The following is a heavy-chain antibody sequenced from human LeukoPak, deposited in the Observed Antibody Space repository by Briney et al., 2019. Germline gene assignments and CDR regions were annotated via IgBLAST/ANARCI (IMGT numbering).Heavy chain of an antibody. CDR3: ARVSLGYCRSTSCYLYNWFDP. Sequence: ASVKVSCKASGYTFTSYGISWVRQAPGQGLEWMGWISAYNGNTNYAQKLQGRVTMTTDTSTSTAYMELRSLRSDDTAVYYCARVSLGYCRSTSCYLYNWFDPWGQGTLVTVSS. D-gene: IGHD2-2*01. J-gene: IGHJ5*02. CDR2: ISAYNGNT. V-gene: IGHV1-18*01. CDR1: GYTFTSYG.